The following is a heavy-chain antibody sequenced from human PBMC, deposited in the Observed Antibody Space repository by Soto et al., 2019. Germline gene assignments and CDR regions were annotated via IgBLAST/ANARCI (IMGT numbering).Heavy chain of an antibody. Sequence: ASVKVSCKASGYTFTSYGISWVRQAPGQGLEWMGWISAYNGNTNYAQKLQGRVTMTTDTSTSTAYMELRSLRSDDTAVYYCARVRYDFWSGYYSFFDYWGQGTLVTVSS. V-gene: IGHV1-18*01. J-gene: IGHJ4*02. CDR2: ISAYNGNT. CDR3: ARVRYDFWSGYYSFFDY. CDR1: GYTFTSYG. D-gene: IGHD3-3*01.